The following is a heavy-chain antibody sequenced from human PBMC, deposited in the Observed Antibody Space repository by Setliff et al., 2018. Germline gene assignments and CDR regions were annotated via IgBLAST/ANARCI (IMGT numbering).Heavy chain of an antibody. V-gene: IGHV4-34*01. J-gene: IGHJ5*02. Sequence: NPSETLSLTCAVYGGSFSGYSWTWIRQPPGKGLEWIGDINHTGATYYNPSLKSRVTISVDTPNNQFSLKLSSVTAADTAVFYCARGYAARVGFGNWFDPWGQGTLVTVSS. CDR2: INHTGAT. CDR1: GGSFSGYS. CDR3: ARGYAARVGFGNWFDP. D-gene: IGHD6-6*01.